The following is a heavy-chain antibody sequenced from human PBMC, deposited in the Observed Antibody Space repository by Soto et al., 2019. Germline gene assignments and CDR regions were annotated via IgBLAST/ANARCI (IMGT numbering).Heavy chain of an antibody. CDR3: ARSRDGYNYDAFDI. CDR2: IWYDGSNK. Sequence: PAGSLRLSCAASRFTFSNHAMHWVRQAPGKGLEWVAVIWYDGSNKYYADSVKGRSTISRDKSKNTLYLQMNSLGAEDTAVYYCARSRDGYNYDAFDIWGQGTMVTVSS. CDR1: RFTFSNHA. J-gene: IGHJ3*02. D-gene: IGHD1-1*01. V-gene: IGHV3-33*01.